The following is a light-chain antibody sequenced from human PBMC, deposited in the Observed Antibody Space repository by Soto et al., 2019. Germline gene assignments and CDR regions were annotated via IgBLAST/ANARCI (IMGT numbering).Light chain of an antibody. V-gene: IGKV3-20*01. CDR2: GAS. Sequence: EIVLTQSPGTLSLSPGEGATLSCRASQSVSSSYLAWYQQKPGQAPRLLIYGASSRATGIPDRFSGSGSGTDFTLTISRLEPEDFAVYYCQQYDNSITFGQGTRLEIE. CDR3: QQYDNSIT. CDR1: QSVSSSY. J-gene: IGKJ5*01.